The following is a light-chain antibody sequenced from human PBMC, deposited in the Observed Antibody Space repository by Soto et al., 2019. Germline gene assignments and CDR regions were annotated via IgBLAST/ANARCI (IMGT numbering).Light chain of an antibody. CDR3: KSYAGSNTYV. Sequence: QSVLTQPASVSGSPGQSITISCTGTSSDIGGYDYVSWYQQRPGKAPKLMIYEVRYRPSGVSNRFSGSKSGNTASLTVSGLQAADEADYFCKSYAGSNTYVFGSGTKVTVL. J-gene: IGLJ1*01. CDR1: SSDIGGYDY. V-gene: IGLV2-14*01. CDR2: EVR.